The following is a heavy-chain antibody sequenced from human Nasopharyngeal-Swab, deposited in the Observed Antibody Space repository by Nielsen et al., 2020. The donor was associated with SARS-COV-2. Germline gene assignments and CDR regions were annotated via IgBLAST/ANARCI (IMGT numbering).Heavy chain of an antibody. Sequence: GGSLRLSCAASGFTFSSYGMHWVRQAPGKGLEWVAVISYDGSNKYYADSVKGRFTISRDNSKNTLYLQMNSLRAEDTAVYYCARDQPTPHYYYGMDVWGQGTTVTVSS. CDR2: ISYDGSNK. J-gene: IGHJ6*02. V-gene: IGHV3-30*03. D-gene: IGHD2-15*01. CDR1: GFTFSSYG. CDR3: ARDQPTPHYYYGMDV.